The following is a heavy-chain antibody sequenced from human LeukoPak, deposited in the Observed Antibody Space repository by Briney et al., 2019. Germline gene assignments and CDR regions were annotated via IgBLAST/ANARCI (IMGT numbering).Heavy chain of an antibody. V-gene: IGHV4-34*09. J-gene: IGHJ4*02. D-gene: IGHD3-10*01. Sequence: SLRLSCAASGLTFRNYGMHWVRQPPGKGLEWIGEINHSGSTNYNPSLKSRVTISVDTSENQFSLKLSSVTAADTAVYYCARVNYGSATKEDYWGQGTLVTVSS. CDR3: ARVNYGSATKEDY. CDR1: GLTFRNYG. CDR2: INHSGST.